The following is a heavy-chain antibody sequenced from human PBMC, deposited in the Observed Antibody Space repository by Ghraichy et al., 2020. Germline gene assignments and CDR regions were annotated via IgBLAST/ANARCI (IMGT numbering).Heavy chain of an antibody. J-gene: IGHJ3*02. CDR2: ISGSGGST. CDR1: GFTFSSYA. Sequence: GESLNISCAASGFTFSSYAMSWVRQAPGKGLEWVSAISGSGGSTYYADSVKGRFTISRDNSKNTLYLQMNSLRAEDTAVYYCAKRDSSSWDAFDIWGQGTMVTVSS. V-gene: IGHV3-23*01. D-gene: IGHD6-13*01. CDR3: AKRDSSSWDAFDI.